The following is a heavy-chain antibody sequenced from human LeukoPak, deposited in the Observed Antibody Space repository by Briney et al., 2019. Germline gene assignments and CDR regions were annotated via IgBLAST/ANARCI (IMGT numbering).Heavy chain of an antibody. CDR3: AMNDYGSGSYRDY. V-gene: IGHV4-34*01. J-gene: IGHJ4*02. CDR1: GGSFSGYY. CDR2: INHSGST. Sequence: KTSETLSLTCAVYGGSFSGYYWSWIRQPPGKGLEWIGEINHSGSTNYNPSLKSRVTISVDTSKNQFSLKLSSVTAADTAVYYCAMNDYGSGSYRDYWGQGTLVTVSS. D-gene: IGHD3-10*01.